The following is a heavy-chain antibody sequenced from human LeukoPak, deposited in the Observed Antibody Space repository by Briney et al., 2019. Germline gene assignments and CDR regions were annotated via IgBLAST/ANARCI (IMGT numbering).Heavy chain of an antibody. D-gene: IGHD3-10*01. J-gene: IGHJ4*02. CDR3: ARDRDYGSGSYLY. CDR1: GFTFSSYW. Sequence: SGGSLRLSCAASGFTFSSYWMSWVRQAPGKGLEWVANIKQDGSEKYYVDSVKGRFTISRDNAKNSLYLQMNSLRAEDTAVYYCARDRDYGSGSYLYWGQGTLVTVSS. CDR2: IKQDGSEK. V-gene: IGHV3-7*01.